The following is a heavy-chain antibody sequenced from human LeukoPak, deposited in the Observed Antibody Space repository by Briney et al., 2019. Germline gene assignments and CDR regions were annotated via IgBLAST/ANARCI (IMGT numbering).Heavy chain of an antibody. J-gene: IGHJ6*03. Sequence: ASVKVSCKASGYTFTGYYIHWVRQAPGQGLEWMGWINPNSGGTNYAQKFQGRVTMTRDTSISTAYMELSRLRSDDTAVHYCARKYQLLYRGNYYYYYMDVWGKGTTVTVSS. CDR2: INPNSGGT. D-gene: IGHD2-2*02. CDR1: GYTFTGYY. V-gene: IGHV1-2*02. CDR3: ARKYQLLYRGNYYYYYMDV.